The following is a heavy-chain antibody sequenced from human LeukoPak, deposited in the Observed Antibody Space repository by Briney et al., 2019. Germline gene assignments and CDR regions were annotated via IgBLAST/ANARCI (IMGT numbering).Heavy chain of an antibody. D-gene: IGHD3-10*01. CDR1: GGSISGSPYY. CDR2: IHYSGSTYGNT. Sequence: SETLSLTCTVSGGSISGSPYYWAWVRQPPGKGPEWIGSIHYSGSTYGNTYYNPTLKSRVTVYGDTPKNQFSLRLTSVTAADTAVYYCAAVGGHARFDDWGQGTLVSVSS. CDR3: AAVGGHARFDD. V-gene: IGHV4-39*07. J-gene: IGHJ4*02.